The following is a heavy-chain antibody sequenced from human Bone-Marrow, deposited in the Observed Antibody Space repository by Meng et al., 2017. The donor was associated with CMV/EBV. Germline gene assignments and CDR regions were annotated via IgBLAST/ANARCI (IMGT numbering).Heavy chain of an antibody. J-gene: IGHJ4*02. D-gene: IGHD3-3*01. CDR3: TTVRNYDFWSGYYTRGYYFDY. Sequence: GESLKISCAASGFTFSNAWVSWVRQAPGKGLEWVGRIKSKTDGGTTDYAEPVKGRFTISRDDSKNTLYLQMNSLKTEDTAVYYFTTVRNYDFWSGYYTRGYYFDYWGQGTLVTVSS. CDR1: GFTFSNAW. V-gene: IGHV3-15*01. CDR2: IKSKTDGGTT.